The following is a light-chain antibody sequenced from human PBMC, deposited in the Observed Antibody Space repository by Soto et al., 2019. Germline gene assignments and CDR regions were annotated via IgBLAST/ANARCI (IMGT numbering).Light chain of an antibody. CDR3: SSYTSSRSSV. CDR2: EVS. Sequence: QSALTQPASVSGSPGQSITIPCTGTSSDVGTYNFVSWYQQHPGKAPKLMIHEVSIRPSGVSNRFSGSKSGNTASLTISGLQAEDEADYYCSSYTSSRSSVFGTGTKLTVL. V-gene: IGLV2-14*01. CDR1: SSDVGTYNF. J-gene: IGLJ1*01.